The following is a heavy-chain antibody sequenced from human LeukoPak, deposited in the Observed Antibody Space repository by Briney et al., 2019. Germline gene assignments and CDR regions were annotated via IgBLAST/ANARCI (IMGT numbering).Heavy chain of an antibody. CDR3: ARPSIAVAGTASAFDI. Sequence: PSETLSLTCAVYGGSFSGYYWSWTRQPPGKGLEWIGEINHSGSTNYNSSLKSRVTISVDTSKNQFSLKLSSVTAADTAVYYCARPSIAVAGTASAFDIWGQGTMVTVSS. V-gene: IGHV4-34*01. CDR1: GGSFSGYY. J-gene: IGHJ3*02. D-gene: IGHD6-19*01. CDR2: INHSGST.